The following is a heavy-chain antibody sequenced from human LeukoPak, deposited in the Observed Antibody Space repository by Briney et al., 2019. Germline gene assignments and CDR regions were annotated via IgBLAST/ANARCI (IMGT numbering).Heavy chain of an antibody. D-gene: IGHD4-17*01. CDR1: GFTFSSYA. V-gene: IGHV3-30-3*01. CDR3: ARRDYGDYAYAFDI. Sequence: GRSLRLSCAASGFTFSSYAMHWVRQAPGKGLEWVAYDGSNKYYADSVKGRFTISRDNSKNTLYLQMNSLGAEDTAVYYCARRDYGDYAYAFDIWGQGTMVTVSS. J-gene: IGHJ3*02. CDR2: DGSNK.